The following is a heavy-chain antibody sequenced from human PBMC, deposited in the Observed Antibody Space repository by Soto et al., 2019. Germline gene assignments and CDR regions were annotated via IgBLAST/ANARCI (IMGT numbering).Heavy chain of an antibody. D-gene: IGHD3-22*01. Sequence: GGSLRLSCAASGFTFSSYSMNWVRQAPGKGLEWVSSISSSSSYIYYADSVKGRFTISRDNAKNSLYLHMNSLRAEDTAVYYCARDRRTPSSTYYYDSSGAGMDVWGQGTTVTVSS. V-gene: IGHV3-21*01. CDR2: ISSSSSYI. J-gene: IGHJ6*02. CDR1: GFTFSSYS. CDR3: ARDRRTPSSTYYYDSSGAGMDV.